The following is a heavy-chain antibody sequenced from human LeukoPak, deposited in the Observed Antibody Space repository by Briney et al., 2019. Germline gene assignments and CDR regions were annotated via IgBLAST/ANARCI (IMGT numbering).Heavy chain of an antibody. Sequence: PGGSLRLPCAASGFTFSDYYMTWIRQAPGKGLEWVSYISSSGSAIKYADSVKGRFSISRDNAKNSLYLQMNSLRVEDTAVYYCAAVQMQRSSWYDYYYMDVWGKGTTVTVSS. J-gene: IGHJ6*03. D-gene: IGHD1-1*01. CDR3: AAVQMQRSSWYDYYYMDV. CDR2: ISSSGSAI. CDR1: GFTFSDYY. V-gene: IGHV3-11*01.